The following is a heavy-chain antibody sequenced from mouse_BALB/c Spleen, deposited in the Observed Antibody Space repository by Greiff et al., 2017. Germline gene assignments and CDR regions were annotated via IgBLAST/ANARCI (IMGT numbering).Heavy chain of an antibody. CDR3: ARGGTTALDY. Sequence: VHVKQSGPELVKPGASVKISCKASGYTFTDYNMHWVKQSHGKSLEWIGYIYPYNGGTGYNQKFKSKATLTVDNSSSTAYMELRSLTSEDSAVYYCARGGTTALDYWGQGTTLTVSS. CDR2: IYPYNGGT. J-gene: IGHJ2*01. CDR1: GYTFTDYN. V-gene: IGHV1S29*02. D-gene: IGHD1-2*01.